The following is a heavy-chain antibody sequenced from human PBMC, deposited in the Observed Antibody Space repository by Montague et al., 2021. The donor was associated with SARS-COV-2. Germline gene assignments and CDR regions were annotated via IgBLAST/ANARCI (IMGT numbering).Heavy chain of an antibody. D-gene: IGHD3-22*01. CDR3: ARDIRIPMLIVTQGYGMDV. V-gene: IGHV4-39*07. J-gene: IGHJ6*02. CDR2: IYYSGST. Sequence: SETLSLTCTVSGGSISSSSSYWGWIRQPPGMGLEWIGSIYYSGSTYYNPSLKSRITISVDTSKNQFSLRLTPVTAADTAVYYCARDIRIPMLIVTQGYGMDVWGQGTTVTVSS. CDR1: GGSISSSSSY.